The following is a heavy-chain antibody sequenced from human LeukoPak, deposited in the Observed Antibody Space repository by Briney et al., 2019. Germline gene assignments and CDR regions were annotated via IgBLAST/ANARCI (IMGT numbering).Heavy chain of an antibody. CDR1: GGSISSCY. J-gene: IGHJ3*02. V-gene: IGHV4-59*08. D-gene: IGHD4-17*01. CDR2: IYYSGST. Sequence: SETLSLTCTVSGGSISSCYWSWIRQPPGKGLEWIGYIYYSGSTNYNPSLKSRVTISVDTSKNQFSLKLSSVTAADTAVYYCARQVYGSPGAFDIWGQGTVVTVSS. CDR3: ARQVYGSPGAFDI.